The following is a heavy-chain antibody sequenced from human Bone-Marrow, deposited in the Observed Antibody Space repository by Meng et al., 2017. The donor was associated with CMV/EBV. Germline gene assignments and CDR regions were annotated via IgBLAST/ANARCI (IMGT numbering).Heavy chain of an antibody. Sequence: GESLKISCAASGLTFSDNFITWIRQAPGKGLEWVSYISSTGGTIYYADSVKGRFTISRDNAKNSLYLQMNSLRAEDTAVYYCARGGEWLLYGYYYYGMDVWGQGPTVTFYS. CDR1: GLTFSDNF. CDR3: ARGGEWLLYGYYYYGMDV. V-gene: IGHV3-11*04. D-gene: IGHD3-3*01. J-gene: IGHJ6*01. CDR2: ISSTGGTI.